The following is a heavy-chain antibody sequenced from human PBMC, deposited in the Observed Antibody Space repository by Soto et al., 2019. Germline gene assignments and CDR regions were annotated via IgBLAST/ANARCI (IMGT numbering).Heavy chain of an antibody. J-gene: IGHJ6*03. CDR1: GGTFSSYT. CDR2: IIPILGIA. Sequence: QVQLVQSGAEVKKPGSSVKVSCKASGGTFSSYTISWVRQAPGQGLEWMGRIIPILGIANYAQKFQGRVTINADKYTSTAYLELSSLRSEDAAVYYCARDDRDYDVYYYYWDVWGKGTTVTVSS. V-gene: IGHV1-69*08. D-gene: IGHD4-17*01. CDR3: ARDDRDYDVYYYYWDV.